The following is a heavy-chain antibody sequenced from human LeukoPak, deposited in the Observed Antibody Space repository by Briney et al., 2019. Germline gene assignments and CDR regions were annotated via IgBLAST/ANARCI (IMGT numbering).Heavy chain of an antibody. V-gene: IGHV3-73*01. CDR2: IRSKANSYAT. D-gene: IGHD6-19*01. J-gene: IGHJ6*03. Sequence: GGSLRLSCAASGFTFSGSAMHWVRQASGKGLEWVGRIRSKANSYATAYAASVKGRFTISRDDSKNTAYLQMNSLKTEDTAVYYCTSIAVAGTGDYYYYMDVWGKGTTVTVSS. CDR1: GFTFSGSA. CDR3: TSIAVAGTGDYYYYMDV.